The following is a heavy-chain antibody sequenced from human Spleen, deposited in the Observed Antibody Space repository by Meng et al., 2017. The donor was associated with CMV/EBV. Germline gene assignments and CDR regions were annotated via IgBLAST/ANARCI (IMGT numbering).Heavy chain of an antibody. J-gene: IGHJ2*01. CDR1: GDSLRRGGYS. CDR2: IYHMGDT. Sequence: CTFSGDSLRRGGYSWSWIRQPPGQTLAWVGYIYHMGDTNSNPSLKSRVTISVDTSKNQFSLRLSSVTAADTAIYYCARKSPYWYFDLWGRGTLVTVSS. V-gene: IGHV4-61*08. CDR3: ARKSPYWYFDL.